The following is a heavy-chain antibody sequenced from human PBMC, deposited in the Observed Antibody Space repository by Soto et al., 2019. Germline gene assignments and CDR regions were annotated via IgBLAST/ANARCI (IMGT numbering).Heavy chain of an antibody. CDR3: ARHLTYCSAGSCYSDFPYYGMDV. J-gene: IGHJ6*02. CDR2: IFYSGST. CDR1: GGSISSKSYY. Sequence: SETLSLTCTVSGGSISSKSYYWGWIRQPPGKALEWIGSIFYSGSTYYNPSLKSRVTISVDTSKNQFSLKLSSVTAADTAVYYCARHLTYCSAGSCYSDFPYYGMDVWGQGTTVT. D-gene: IGHD2-15*01. V-gene: IGHV4-39*01.